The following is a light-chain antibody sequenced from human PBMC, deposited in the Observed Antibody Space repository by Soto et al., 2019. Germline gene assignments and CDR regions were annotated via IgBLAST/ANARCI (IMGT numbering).Light chain of an antibody. Sequence: QSVLTQPASVSGSPGQSITISCTGTSSDVGGYNYVSWYQQRPGKAPNLVIYGVSNRPSGVSNRCSGAKSVNTASLTISGLQADDEADYYGSSYRGSCTLYGFGTGTKLTVL. CDR1: SSDVGGYNY. CDR2: GVS. J-gene: IGLJ1*01. CDR3: SSYRGSCTLYG. V-gene: IGLV2-14*01.